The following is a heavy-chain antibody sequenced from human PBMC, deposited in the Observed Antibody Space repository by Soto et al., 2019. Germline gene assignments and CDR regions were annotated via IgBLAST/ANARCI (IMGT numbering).Heavy chain of an antibody. J-gene: IGHJ4*02. CDR1: GLTFSRYA. Sequence: EQLLESGGGLVQPGGSLRLSCAASGLTFSRYAMSWVRPAPGKGLEWVSIINPSGDITYYGDSVKGRFPISRDNSKNTLSLQMNSLSAEDTAVYYCAKSLRPSALTSYYVDYRGQGTLVTASS. CDR3: AKSLRPSALTSYYVDY. CDR2: INPSGDIT. D-gene: IGHD3-9*01. V-gene: IGHV3-23*01.